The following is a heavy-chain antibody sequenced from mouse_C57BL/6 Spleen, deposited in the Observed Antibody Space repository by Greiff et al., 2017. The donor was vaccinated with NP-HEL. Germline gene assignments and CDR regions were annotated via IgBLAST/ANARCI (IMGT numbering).Heavy chain of an antibody. V-gene: IGHV3-6*01. CDR3: ARGGNYPYAMDY. Sequence: VQLKESGPGLVKPSQSLSLTCSVTGYSITSGYYWNWIRQFPGNKLEWMGYISYDGSNNYNPSLKNRISITRDTSKNQFFLKLNSVTTEDTATYYCARGGNYPYAMDYWGQGTSVTVSS. CDR1: GYSITSGYY. CDR2: ISYDGSN. J-gene: IGHJ4*01. D-gene: IGHD2-1*01.